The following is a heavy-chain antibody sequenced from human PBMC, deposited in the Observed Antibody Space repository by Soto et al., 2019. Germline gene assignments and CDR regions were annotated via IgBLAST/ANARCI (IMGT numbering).Heavy chain of an antibody. CDR3: ASDVGYCSSTSCYAFDI. CDR2: INHSGST. J-gene: IGHJ3*02. Sequence: SETLSLTCAVYGGSFSGYYWSWIRQPPGKGLEWIGEINHSGSTNYNPSLKSRVTISVDTSKNQFSLKLSFVTAADTAVYYCASDVGYCSSTSCYAFDIWGQGTMVTVSS. CDR1: GGSFSGYY. V-gene: IGHV4-34*01. D-gene: IGHD2-2*01.